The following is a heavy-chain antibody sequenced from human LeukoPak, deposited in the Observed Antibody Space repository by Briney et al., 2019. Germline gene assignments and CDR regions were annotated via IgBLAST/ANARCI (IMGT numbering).Heavy chain of an antibody. D-gene: IGHD3-22*01. CDR1: GFLFSSYW. V-gene: IGHV3-7*03. CDR3: AIMHGYYDGSGYWVQ. Sequence: GGSLRLSCAASGFLFSSYWMSWVRQAPGKGLEWVAYIKQDGSEKYYVDSVKGRFTISRDNAKNSLYLQMNSLRDEDTALYYCAIMHGYYDGSGYWVQWGQGTLVTVSS. CDR2: IKQDGSEK. J-gene: IGHJ1*01.